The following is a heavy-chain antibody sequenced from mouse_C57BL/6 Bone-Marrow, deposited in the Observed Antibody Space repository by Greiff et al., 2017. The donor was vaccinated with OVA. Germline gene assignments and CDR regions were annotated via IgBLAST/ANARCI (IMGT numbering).Heavy chain of an antibody. V-gene: IGHV1-76*01. CDR3: ARSGSYLPWFAY. D-gene: IGHD1-1*02. CDR2: IYPGSGNT. Sequence: QVQLQQSGAELVRPGASVKLSCKASGYTFTDYYINWVKQRPGQGLEWIARIYPGSGNTYYNEKFKGKATLTAEKSSSTAYMQLSSLTSEDSAVYFCARSGSYLPWFAYWGQGTLVTVSA. CDR1: GYTFTDYY. J-gene: IGHJ3*01.